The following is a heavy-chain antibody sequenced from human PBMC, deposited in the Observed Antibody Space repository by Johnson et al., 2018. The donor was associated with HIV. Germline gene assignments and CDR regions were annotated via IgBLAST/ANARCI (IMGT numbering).Heavy chain of an antibody. Sequence: QVQLVESGGGVVRPGRSLRLSCAASGFTFSSYWMHWVRQAPGKGLEWVAVISYDGSNKYYADSVKGRFTISRDNSKNTLYLQMNSLRAEDTAVYYCARDRGAGSSGAFDIWGQGTMVTVSS. CDR1: GFTFSSYW. V-gene: IGHV3-30-3*01. J-gene: IGHJ3*02. CDR2: ISYDGSNK. D-gene: IGHD6-6*01. CDR3: ARDRGAGSSGAFDI.